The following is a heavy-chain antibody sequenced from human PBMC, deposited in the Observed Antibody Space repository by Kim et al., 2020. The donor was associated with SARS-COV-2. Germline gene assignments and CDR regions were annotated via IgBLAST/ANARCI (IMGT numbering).Heavy chain of an antibody. Sequence: NSNPALKSRVTISVDKSKNQFSLKLSSVTAADTAVYYCARARGSGRNFDYWGQGTLVTVSS. CDR3: ARARGSGRNFDY. D-gene: IGHD3-10*01. J-gene: IGHJ4*02. V-gene: IGHV4-4*02.